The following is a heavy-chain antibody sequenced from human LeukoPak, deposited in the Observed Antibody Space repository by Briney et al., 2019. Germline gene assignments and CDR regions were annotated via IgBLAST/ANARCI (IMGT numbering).Heavy chain of an antibody. J-gene: IGHJ4*02. V-gene: IGHV3-23*01. CDR2: ISGSGGST. D-gene: IGHD3-9*01. CDR3: AKDRECYDILTGSPFDY. CDR1: GFTFSSYA. Sequence: GGSLRLSCAASGFTFSSYAMSWVRQAPGKGLEWVSAISGSGGSTYYADSVKGRFTISRDNSKNTLYLQMNSLRAEDTAVYYCAKDRECYDILTGSPFDYWGQGTLVTVSS.